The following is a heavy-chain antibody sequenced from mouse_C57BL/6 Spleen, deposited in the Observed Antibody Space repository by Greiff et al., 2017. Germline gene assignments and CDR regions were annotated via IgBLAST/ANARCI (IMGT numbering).Heavy chain of an antibody. CDR2: IDPEDGDT. CDR1: GFNIKDYY. J-gene: IGHJ2*01. CDR3: TTPPHYYGSSYGVYFDY. D-gene: IGHD1-1*01. Sequence: EVQLQQSGAELVRPGASVKLSCTASGFNIKDYYMHWVKQRPEQGLEWIGRIDPEDGDTEYAPKFQGKATMTADTSSNTAYLQLSSLTSEDTAVYYCTTPPHYYGSSYGVYFDYWGQGTTLTVSS. V-gene: IGHV14-1*01.